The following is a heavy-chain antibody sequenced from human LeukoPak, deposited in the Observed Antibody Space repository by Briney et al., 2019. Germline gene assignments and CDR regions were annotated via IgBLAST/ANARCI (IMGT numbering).Heavy chain of an antibody. D-gene: IGHD2-8*02. Sequence: GASVKVSCKASGFTLTTSAVQWVRQARGQRLEWIGRIVVGSGNTDHAQKFQGRLTITRDISTSTPYMELSSLTSDDTAVYYCAAVPNANAWYWDDAFDIWGQGTMVTVSS. V-gene: IGHV1-58*01. CDR3: AAVPNANAWYWDDAFDI. CDR1: GFTLTTSA. J-gene: IGHJ3*02. CDR2: IVVGSGNT.